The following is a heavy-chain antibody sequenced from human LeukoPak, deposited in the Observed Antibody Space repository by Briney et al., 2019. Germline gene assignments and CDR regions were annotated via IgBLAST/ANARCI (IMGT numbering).Heavy chain of an antibody. D-gene: IGHD6-13*01. CDR2: INWDGEST. V-gene: IGHV3-20*04. J-gene: IGHJ4*02. CDR3: ARDLSASWYSLAY. CDR1: GLTFDDYG. Sequence: GGSLRLSCAVSGLTFDDYGMSWVRQAPGKGLEWVSGINWDGESTGYGDSMQGRFIISRDNAENALYLQMNGLRAEDTAAYYCARDLSASWYSLAYWGRGTPVTVSS.